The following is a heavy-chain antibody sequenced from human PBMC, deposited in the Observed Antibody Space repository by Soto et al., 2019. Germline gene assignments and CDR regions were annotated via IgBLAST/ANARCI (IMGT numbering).Heavy chain of an antibody. CDR2: IYYSGST. V-gene: IGHV4-30-4*01. J-gene: IGHJ4*02. CDR1: GGSISSGDYY. D-gene: IGHD6-13*01. Sequence: SETLSLTCTVSGGSISSGDYYWSWIRQPPGKGLEWIGYIYYSGSTYKNPSLKSRVTTSVDTSKNQFSLKLSSVTAADTAVYYCASSPYSSSWYYFDYWGQGTPVTVSS. CDR3: ASSPYSSSWYYFDY.